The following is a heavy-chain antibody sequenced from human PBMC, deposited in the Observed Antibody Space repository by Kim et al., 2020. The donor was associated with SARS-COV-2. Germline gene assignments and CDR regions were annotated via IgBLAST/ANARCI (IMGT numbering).Heavy chain of an antibody. CDR2: ISYDGSNK. CDR3: ARDRAAAGEDGMDV. CDR1: GFTFSSYA. J-gene: IGHJ6*02. D-gene: IGHD6-13*01. V-gene: IGHV3-30*04. Sequence: GGSLRLSCAASGFTFSSYAMHWVRQAPGKGLEWVAVISYDGSNKYYADSVKGRFTISRDNSKNTLYLQMNSLRAEDTAVYYCARDRAAAGEDGMDVWGQGTTVTVSS.